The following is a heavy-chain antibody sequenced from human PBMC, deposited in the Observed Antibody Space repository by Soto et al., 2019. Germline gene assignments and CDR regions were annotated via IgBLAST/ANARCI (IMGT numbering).Heavy chain of an antibody. D-gene: IGHD6-6*01. CDR3: ARAMGEDSSSSDSPDAFDI. Sequence: ASVKVSCKASGYTFTGYYMHWVRQAPGQGLEWMGWINPNSGGTKYAQKFQGWVTMTRDTSISTAYMELSRLRSDDTAVYYCARAMGEDSSSSDSPDAFDIWGQGTMVTVSS. CDR1: GYTFTGYY. CDR2: INPNSGGT. V-gene: IGHV1-2*04. J-gene: IGHJ3*02.